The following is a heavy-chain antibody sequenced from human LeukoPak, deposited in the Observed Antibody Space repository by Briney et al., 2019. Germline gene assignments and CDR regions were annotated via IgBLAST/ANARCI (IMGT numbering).Heavy chain of an antibody. V-gene: IGHV2-5*02. Sequence: SGPTLVNPTQTLTLTCTFSGFLLNTSAVGVGSIRQPPGKALEWLALIYWDDDKRYSRSLKSRLTINKDTSKNQLVLTMTNMDPVDTATYYCAHRRQYYDSSGYYYDDYWGQGTLVTVSS. CDR1: GFLLNTSAVG. D-gene: IGHD3-22*01. J-gene: IGHJ4*02. CDR3: AHRRQYYDSSGYYYDDY. CDR2: IYWDDDK.